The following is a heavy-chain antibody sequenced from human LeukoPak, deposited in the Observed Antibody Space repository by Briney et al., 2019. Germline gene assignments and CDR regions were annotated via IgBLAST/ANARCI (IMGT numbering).Heavy chain of an antibody. CDR3: ARDRGYSYGCDWFDP. Sequence: GGSLRLSCAASGFTFDDYAMHWVRQAPGKGLEWVSGISWNSGSIGYADSVKGRFTISRDNAKNSLYLQMNSLRAEDTAVYYCARDRGYSYGCDWFDPWGQGTLVTVSA. CDR1: GFTFDDYA. CDR2: ISWNSGSI. D-gene: IGHD5-18*01. J-gene: IGHJ5*02. V-gene: IGHV3-9*01.